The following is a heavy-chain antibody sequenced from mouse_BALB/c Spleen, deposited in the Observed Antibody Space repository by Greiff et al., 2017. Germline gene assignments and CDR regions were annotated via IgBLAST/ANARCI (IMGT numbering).Heavy chain of an antibody. J-gene: IGHJ3*01. Sequence: QVTLKVSGAELVRPGTSVKVSCKASGYAFTNYLIEWVKQRPGQGLEWIGVINPGSGGTNYNEKFKGKATLTADKSSSTAYMQLSSLTSDDSAVYFCARFDYDVGFAYWGQGTLVTVSA. CDR2: INPGSGGT. CDR3: ARFDYDVGFAY. D-gene: IGHD2-4*01. CDR1: GYAFTNYL. V-gene: IGHV1-54*01.